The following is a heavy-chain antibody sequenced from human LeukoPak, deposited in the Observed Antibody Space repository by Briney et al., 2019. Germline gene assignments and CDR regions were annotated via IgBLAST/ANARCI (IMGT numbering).Heavy chain of an antibody. D-gene: IGHD3-22*01. Sequence: GTSLRLSCAASGISFSSHGMHRVRQAPGKGLEWVAVIWYDGSNIYYTDSVKGRFTISRDNSKNTLYLQMNSLRAEDTALYYCARARNDYDSNGFSLLDFWGQGTLVTVSS. J-gene: IGHJ4*02. CDR1: GISFSSHG. CDR2: IWYDGSNI. CDR3: ARARNDYDSNGFSLLDF. V-gene: IGHV3-33*01.